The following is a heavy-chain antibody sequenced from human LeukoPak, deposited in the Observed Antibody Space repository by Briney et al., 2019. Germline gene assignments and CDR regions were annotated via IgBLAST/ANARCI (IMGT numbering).Heavy chain of an antibody. V-gene: IGHV1-69*05. CDR3: ARMDGSPRYFDL. Sequence: GASVKVSCKASGYTFTSYAMNWVRQAPGQGLEWMGGIIPIFGTANYAQKFQGRVTITTDESTSTAYMELSSLRSEDTAVYYCARMDGSPRYFDLWGRGTLVTVSS. J-gene: IGHJ2*01. CDR2: IIPIFGTA. D-gene: IGHD3-10*01. CDR1: GYTFTSYA.